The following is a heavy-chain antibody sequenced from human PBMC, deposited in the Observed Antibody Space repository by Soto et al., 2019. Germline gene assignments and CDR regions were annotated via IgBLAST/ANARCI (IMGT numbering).Heavy chain of an antibody. CDR1: GGSISSSSYY. CDR3: ARRRPVVAASNYYCCMDV. Sequence: QLQLQESGPGLVKPSKTLSLTCTVSGGSISSSSYYWGWIRQPPGKGLEWIGSIYYSGSTYYNPSLKSRVTISEDTAKIQFSLKLSSVTAADTAVYYCARRRPVVAASNYYCCMDVWGQGTTVTVFS. V-gene: IGHV4-39*01. CDR2: IYYSGST. D-gene: IGHD2-15*01. J-gene: IGHJ6*02.